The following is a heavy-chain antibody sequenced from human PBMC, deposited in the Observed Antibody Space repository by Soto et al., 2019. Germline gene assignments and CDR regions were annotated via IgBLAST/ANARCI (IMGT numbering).Heavy chain of an antibody. D-gene: IGHD4-17*01. J-gene: IGHJ6*02. V-gene: IGHV3-49*03. CDR2: IRSKAYGGTT. Sequence: GGSLRLSCTASGFTFGDYAMSWFRQAPGKGLEWVGFIRSKAYGGTTEYAASVKGRFTISRDDSKSIAYLQMNSLKTEDTAVYYCTRALGQTTTGGYYYYGMDVWGQGTLVTVSS. CDR3: TRALGQTTTGGYYYYGMDV. CDR1: GFTFGDYA.